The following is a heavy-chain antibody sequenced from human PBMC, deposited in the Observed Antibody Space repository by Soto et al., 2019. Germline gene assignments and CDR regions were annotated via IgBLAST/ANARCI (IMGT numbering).Heavy chain of an antibody. CDR2: IYYSGST. J-gene: IGHJ5*02. CDR3: ARISLLGRFDP. D-gene: IGHD3-16*01. Sequence: SETLSLTCTVSGGSISSGGYYWSWIRQHPGKGLEWIGYIYYSGSTYYNPSLKSRVTISVDTSKNQFSLKLSSVTAVDTAVYYCARISLLGRFDPWGQGTLVTVSS. CDR1: GGSISSGGYY. V-gene: IGHV4-31*03.